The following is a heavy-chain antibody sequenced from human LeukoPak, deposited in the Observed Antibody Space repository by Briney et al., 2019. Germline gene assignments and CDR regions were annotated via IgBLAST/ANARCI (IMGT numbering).Heavy chain of an antibody. CDR2: VYHTGDT. CDR3: ARVCGSYYRFDY. D-gene: IGHD1-26*01. J-gene: IGHJ4*02. Sequence: SETLSLTCTVSGYAISSGYYWGWIRQPPGKGLECIGTVYHTGDTDYNPSLKSRVTLSVDTSENQFSLSLTSVTAADTAVYYCARVCGSYYRFDYWGQGTLVTVSS. V-gene: IGHV4-38-2*02. CDR1: GYAISSGYY.